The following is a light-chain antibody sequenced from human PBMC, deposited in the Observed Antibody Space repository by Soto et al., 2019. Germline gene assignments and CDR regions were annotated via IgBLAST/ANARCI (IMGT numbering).Light chain of an antibody. CDR2: GAS. CDR1: QSVSSK. Sequence: EIVLTQSPGTLSVSPGERATLSCRASQSVSSKLAWYQQKPGQAPRLLFYGASTGATGIPARFSGSGSETELYLYISSLESEDFAVYYCQQYNNWPWTFGQGTTV. CDR3: QQYNNWPWT. V-gene: IGKV3-15*01. J-gene: IGKJ1*01.